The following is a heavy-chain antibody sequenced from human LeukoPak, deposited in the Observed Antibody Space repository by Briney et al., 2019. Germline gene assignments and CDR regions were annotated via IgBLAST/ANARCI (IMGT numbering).Heavy chain of an antibody. CDR3: TTETWYRFDY. D-gene: IGHD1-14*01. Sequence: GASVKVSCKVSGYTLTELSMHWVRQAPGKGLEWVSCISSSGSTIYYADSVKGRFTISRDNAKNSLYLQMNSLRAEDTAVYYCTTETWYRFDYWGQGTLVTVSS. CDR2: ISSSGSTI. CDR1: GYTLTELS. V-gene: IGHV3-11*04. J-gene: IGHJ4*02.